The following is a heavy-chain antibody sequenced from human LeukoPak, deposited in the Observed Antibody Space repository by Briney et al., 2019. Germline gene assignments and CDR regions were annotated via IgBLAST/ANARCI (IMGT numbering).Heavy chain of an antibody. Sequence: PSETLSLTCTVSGGSISSSSYYWGWIRQPPGKGLEWIGSIYYSGSTYYNPSLKSRATISVDTSKNQFSLKLSSVTAADTAVYYCARGFGPGTGSYYYYYYMDVWGKGTTVTVSS. J-gene: IGHJ6*03. D-gene: IGHD1/OR15-1a*01. CDR3: ARGFGPGTGSYYYYYYMDV. CDR2: IYYSGST. CDR1: GGSISSSSYY. V-gene: IGHV4-39*01.